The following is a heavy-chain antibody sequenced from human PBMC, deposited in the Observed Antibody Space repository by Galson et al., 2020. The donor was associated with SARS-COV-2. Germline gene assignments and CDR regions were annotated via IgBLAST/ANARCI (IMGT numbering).Heavy chain of an antibody. CDR1: GFTFSSYA. D-gene: IGHD6-19*01. CDR2: ISYDGSNK. Sequence: GGSLRLSCAASGFTFSSYAMHWVRQAPGKGLEWVAVISYDGSNKNYADSVKGRLTISRDNSKNTLYLEMNSLRVEDRAVYYCAKDQGAVAGTGAFGIWGQGTVVTVSS. V-gene: IGHV3-30*04. J-gene: IGHJ3*02. CDR3: AKDQGAVAGTGAFGI.